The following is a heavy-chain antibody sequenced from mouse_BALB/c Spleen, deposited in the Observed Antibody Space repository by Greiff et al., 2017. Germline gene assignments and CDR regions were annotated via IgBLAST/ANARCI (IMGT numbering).Heavy chain of an antibody. CDR1: GYTFTSYW. V-gene: IGHV1S22*01. D-gene: IGHD2-1*01. CDR2: IYPGSGST. Sequence: LQQPGSELVRPGASVKLSCKASGYTFTSYWMHWVKQRPGQGLEWIGNIYPGSGSTNYDEKFKSKATLTVDTSSSTAYMQLSSLTSEDSAVYYCTRWGNYYAMDYWGQGTSVTVSS. CDR3: TRWGNYYAMDY. J-gene: IGHJ4*01.